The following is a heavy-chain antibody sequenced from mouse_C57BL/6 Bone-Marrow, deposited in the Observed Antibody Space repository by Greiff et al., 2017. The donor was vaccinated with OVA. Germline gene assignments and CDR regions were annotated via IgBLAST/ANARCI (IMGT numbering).Heavy chain of an antibody. CDR2: IYPRSGNT. CDR1: GYTFTSYG. Sequence: QVQLKESGAELARPGASVKLSCKASGYTFTSYGISWVKQRTGQGLEWIGEIYPRSGNTYYNEKFKGKATLTADKSSSTAYMELRSLTSEDSAVYFCAPITTVVAHFDYWGQGTTLTVSS. V-gene: IGHV1-81*01. J-gene: IGHJ2*01. CDR3: APITTVVAHFDY. D-gene: IGHD1-1*01.